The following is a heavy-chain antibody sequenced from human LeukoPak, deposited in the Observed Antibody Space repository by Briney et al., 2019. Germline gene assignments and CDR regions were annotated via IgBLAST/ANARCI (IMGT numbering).Heavy chain of an antibody. V-gene: IGHV3-21*01. CDR1: GFTFSSYS. J-gene: IGHJ4*02. Sequence: GGSLRLSCAASGFTFSSYSMNWVRQAPGKGLEWVSSISSSGSYIYYADSVKGRFTISRDNAKNSLYLQMNSLRAEDTAVYYCARGQLWLLMDYWGQGTLVTVSS. CDR3: ARGQLWLLMDY. CDR2: ISSSGSYI. D-gene: IGHD5-18*01.